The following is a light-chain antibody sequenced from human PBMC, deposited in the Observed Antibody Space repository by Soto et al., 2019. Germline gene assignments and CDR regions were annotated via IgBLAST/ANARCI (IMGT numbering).Light chain of an antibody. CDR1: QSVSSN. CDR3: QQYNNWPPWT. J-gene: IGKJ1*01. CDR2: GAY. Sequence: EIVMTQSPVTLSLSPGESATLSCRAGQSVSSNLAWYQQKPGQAPRLLIYGAYTRATGIPARFTGSGSGTEFTLTISSLQFDDSAVYYCQQYNNWPPWTCGQGTKVDIK. V-gene: IGKV3-15*01.